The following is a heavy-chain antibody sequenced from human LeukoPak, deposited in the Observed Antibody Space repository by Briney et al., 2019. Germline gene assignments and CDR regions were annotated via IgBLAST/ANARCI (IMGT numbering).Heavy chain of an antibody. V-gene: IGHV4-59*01. CDR2: IYSSGST. CDR3: ARGGSSTWRIGYYFDF. Sequence: SETLSLTCTVSGGSISSYYWNWIRQAPGKGLEWIGFIYSSGSTYYNPSLKSRVTMSVDTSKNQFSLKLRSVTDADTAVYHCARGGSSTWRIGYYFDFWGQGTLVTVSS. J-gene: IGHJ4*02. CDR1: GGSISSYY. D-gene: IGHD6-13*01.